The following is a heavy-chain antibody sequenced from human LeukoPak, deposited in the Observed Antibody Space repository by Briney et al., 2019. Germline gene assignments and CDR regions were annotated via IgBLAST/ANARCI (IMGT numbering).Heavy chain of an antibody. CDR2: IYPRDSNT. J-gene: IGHJ5*02. CDR3: ARHPIAAGGAYNWFDP. D-gene: IGHD6-13*01. Sequence: GESLRISCKGSGYGSGYSFTSHWIAWVRQMPGKGLEWMGIIYPRDSNTIYSPSFQGQVTISVDTSINTAYLQWISLKASDTAMYYCARHPIAAGGAYNWFDPWGQGTLVTVSS. CDR1: GYSFTSHW. V-gene: IGHV5-51*01.